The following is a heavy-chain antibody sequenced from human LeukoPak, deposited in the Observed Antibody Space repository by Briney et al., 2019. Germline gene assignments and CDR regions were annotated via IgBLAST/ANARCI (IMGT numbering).Heavy chain of an antibody. V-gene: IGHV4-59*01. Sequence: PSETLSLTCTVSGASISGSYWSWIRQPPGKGLEWIGYIYYSGSTNYNPSLKSRVTISIDTSKNQFSLRLSSVTAADTAVYYCAREFREVFDYWGQGTLVTVSS. D-gene: IGHD3-10*01. CDR3: AREFREVFDY. CDR2: IYYSGST. J-gene: IGHJ4*02. CDR1: GASISGSY.